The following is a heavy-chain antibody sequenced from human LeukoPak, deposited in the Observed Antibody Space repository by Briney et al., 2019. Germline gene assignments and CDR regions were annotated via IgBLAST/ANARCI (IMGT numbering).Heavy chain of an antibody. J-gene: IGHJ4*02. CDR2: INNSGST. D-gene: IGHD3-3*01. CDR3: ARVGAPYYDFWSGYPGLDY. CDR1: GGSFSGYY. V-gene: IGHV4-34*01. Sequence: SETLSLTCAVYGGSFSGYYWSWIRQPPGKGLEGIGEINNSGSTNYNPSLKSRVTISVDTSKNQFSLKLSSVTAADTAVYYCARVGAPYYDFWSGYPGLDYWGQGTLVTVSS.